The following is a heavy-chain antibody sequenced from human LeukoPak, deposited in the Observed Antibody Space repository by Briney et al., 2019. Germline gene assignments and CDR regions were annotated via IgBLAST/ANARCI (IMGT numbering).Heavy chain of an antibody. V-gene: IGHV1-18*01. CDR1: RYIFSNYG. Sequence: ALVKASCKAARYIFSNYGIISGRRAPGQGREWMGWISAYNVITNYAQKRQGRVTMTTDTSTSTAYMELRSLISDDTAVYYCARLPRRWTTTGYCYYYMDVWDKGTTVTVS. CDR2: ISAYNVIT. D-gene: IGHD4-23*01. CDR3: ARLPRRWTTTGYCYYYMDV. J-gene: IGHJ6*03.